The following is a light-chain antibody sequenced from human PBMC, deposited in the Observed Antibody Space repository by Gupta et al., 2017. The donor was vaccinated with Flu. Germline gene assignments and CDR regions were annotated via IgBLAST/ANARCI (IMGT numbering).Light chain of an antibody. CDR2: KVS. CDR1: QSLVYSDGDTY. Sequence: DVVMTQSPLSLPVTLGQPASISCRSSQSLVYSDGDTYLNWFQQRPGQSPRRLIYKVSNRDSGVPDRFGGRGSGTDFTLKISRVEADDVGVYYCMQGTHWPPTFGQGTKLEI. J-gene: IGKJ2*01. CDR3: MQGTHWPPT. V-gene: IGKV2-30*01.